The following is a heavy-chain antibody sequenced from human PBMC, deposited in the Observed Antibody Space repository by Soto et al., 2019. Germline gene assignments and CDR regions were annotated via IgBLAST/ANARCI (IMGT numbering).Heavy chain of an antibody. Sequence: QVQLQESGPGLVKPSQTLSLTCTVSGGSISSGGYYWSWIRQHPGKGLEWIGYIYNSGSTSYNPSLKSRLSISVDTSKNQFSLKLSSVTAADTAVYYCARDEEQSGSGSSGWFDPWGQGTLVTVSS. D-gene: IGHD3-10*01. CDR3: ARDEEQSGSGSSGWFDP. V-gene: IGHV4-31*03. J-gene: IGHJ5*02. CDR2: IYNSGST. CDR1: GGSISSGGYY.